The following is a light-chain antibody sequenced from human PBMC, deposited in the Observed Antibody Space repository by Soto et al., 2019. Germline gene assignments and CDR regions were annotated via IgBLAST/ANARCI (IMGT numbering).Light chain of an antibody. CDR2: DVS. V-gene: IGKV3-11*01. J-gene: IGKJ5*01. CDR1: QSVNRY. Sequence: DIVLTQFPATLSLSPLDIATLFFRASQSVNRYLAWYQQKPGRAPRLLIYDVSTRATGIPARFSGSGSGTDFTLTITSLEPEDFAVYSCQQRSDWPITFGQGTRLEIK. CDR3: QQRSDWPIT.